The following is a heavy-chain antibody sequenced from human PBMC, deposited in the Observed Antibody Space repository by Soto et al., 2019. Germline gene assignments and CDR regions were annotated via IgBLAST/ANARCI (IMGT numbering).Heavy chain of an antibody. D-gene: IGHD6-13*01. CDR1: GYTFTGYY. J-gene: IGHJ5*02. Sequence: GASVKVSCKASGYTFTGYYMHWVRQAPGQGLEWMGWINPNSGGTNYAEKFQGRVTMTRDTSISTAYMELSRLRSDDTAVYYCARDPIAAAAPRVDPWGQGTLVTVSS. CDR2: INPNSGGT. V-gene: IGHV1-2*02. CDR3: ARDPIAAAAPRVDP.